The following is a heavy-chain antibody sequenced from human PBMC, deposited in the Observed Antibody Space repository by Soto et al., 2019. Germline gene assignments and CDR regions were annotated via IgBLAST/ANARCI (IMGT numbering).Heavy chain of an antibody. CDR3: AREERLLWLMDV. CDR1: GFTVSSNY. D-gene: IGHD3-10*01. J-gene: IGHJ6*02. Sequence: PGGSLRLSCAASGFTVSSNYMSWVRQAPGKGLEWVSVIYSGGSTYYADSVKGRFTISRGNSKNTLYLQMNSLRAEDTAVYYCAREERLLWLMDVWGQGTTVTVSS. CDR2: IYSGGST. V-gene: IGHV3-66*01.